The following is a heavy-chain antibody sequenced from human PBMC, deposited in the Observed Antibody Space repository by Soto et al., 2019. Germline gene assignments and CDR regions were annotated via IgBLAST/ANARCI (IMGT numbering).Heavy chain of an antibody. Sequence: QITLKESGPTLVKPTQTLTLTCTLSGFSLSANGVGVGWFRQPPGKALEWLALIFWDDDKRYSPSLQNSLTITKDTSKNHVVLTMTNMDPVDTGTYFCARRQWFRSNWCDPWGQGTLVTVSS. D-gene: IGHD3-10*01. V-gene: IGHV2-5*02. CDR3: ARRQWFRSNWCDP. J-gene: IGHJ5*02. CDR1: GFSLSANGVG. CDR2: IFWDDDK.